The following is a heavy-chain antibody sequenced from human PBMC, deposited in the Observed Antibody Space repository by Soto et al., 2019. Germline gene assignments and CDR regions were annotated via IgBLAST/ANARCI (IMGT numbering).Heavy chain of an antibody. J-gene: IGHJ4*02. CDR2: VIGSGGTT. V-gene: IGHV3-23*01. CDR1: GFTFSNYA. CDR3: AKRPYGSGSYPPTFFDY. D-gene: IGHD3-10*01. Sequence: GGSLRLSCAASGFTFSNYAMSWVRQAPGRGLEWVSEVIGSGGTTYYADSVKGRFFISRDNSKNTLFLQMNSLRAEDTAVYYCAKRPYGSGSYPPTFFDYWGQGTLVTVSS.